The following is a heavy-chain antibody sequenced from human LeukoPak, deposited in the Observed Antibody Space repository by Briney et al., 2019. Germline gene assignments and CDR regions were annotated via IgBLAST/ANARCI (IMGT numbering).Heavy chain of an antibody. D-gene: IGHD1-26*01. V-gene: IGHV3-30*14. CDR3: ARARGALSY. CDR1: GFTFNSYA. J-gene: IGHJ4*02. CDR2: IAFDGTNT. Sequence: GSLRLSCAASGFTFNSYAFHWVRQAPGKGLQWVAVIAFDGTNTHYAGSVKGRFTISRDNSKNTLYLQMNSLRPEDTAIYFCARARGALSYWGQGTLITVSS.